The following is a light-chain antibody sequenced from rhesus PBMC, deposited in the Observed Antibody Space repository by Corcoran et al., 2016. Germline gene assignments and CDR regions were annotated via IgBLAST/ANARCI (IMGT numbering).Light chain of an antibody. CDR3: GQGPKVPPFT. Sequence: DVVMTQSPLSLPITPGQPASISCRSSQSLVHSDGNTYLSWYQQKPGQPPRLLIYKVSNRYSGVPERFSGSGAGTDFTLKISRVEAEDVGVYYGGQGPKVPPFTFGPGTKLDI. V-gene: IGKV2-62*02. CDR2: KVS. CDR1: QSLVHSDGNTY. J-gene: IGKJ3*01.